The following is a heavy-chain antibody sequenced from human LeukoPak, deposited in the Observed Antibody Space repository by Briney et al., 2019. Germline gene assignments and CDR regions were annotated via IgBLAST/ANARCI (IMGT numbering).Heavy chain of an antibody. CDR2: IHYSGRI. J-gene: IGHJ4*02. D-gene: IGHD3-10*01. Sequence: PSETLSLTCTVSGDPISSYYWIWVRQPPGKGLEWIGSIHYSGRINYNPSLKSRVSISVDTSKSQFSLKLTSVTAADTAVYFCARLGVYGSGSHVGTDYWGQGTLVTVSS. V-gene: IGHV4-59*08. CDR1: GDPISSYY. CDR3: ARLGVYGSGSHVGTDY.